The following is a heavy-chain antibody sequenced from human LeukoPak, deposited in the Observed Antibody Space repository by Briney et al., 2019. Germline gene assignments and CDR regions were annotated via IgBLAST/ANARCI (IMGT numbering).Heavy chain of an antibody. V-gene: IGHV4-34*01. CDR1: GGSSSGYY. D-gene: IGHD6-6*01. CDR3: ARGRRGEQLVLDFFDY. J-gene: IGHJ4*02. CDR2: INHSGST. Sequence: SETLSLTCAVYGGSSSGYYWSWIRQPPGKGLEWIGEINHSGSTNYNPSLKSRVTISVDTSKNQFSLKLSSVTAADTAVYYCARGRRGEQLVLDFFDYWGQGTLVTVSS.